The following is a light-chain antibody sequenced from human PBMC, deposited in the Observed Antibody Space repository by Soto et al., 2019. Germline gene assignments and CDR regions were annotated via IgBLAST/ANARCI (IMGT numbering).Light chain of an antibody. V-gene: IGLV1-51*01. Sequence: QAVVTQPPSVSAAPGQRVTISCSGSSSNIGKNYVFWYQQLPGTAPKLLIYDNYKRPSGITDRFSGSKSDTSATLGIAGLQTGDEADYYCGTWDSSLSVVVFGGGTKLTVL. CDR1: SSNIGKNY. CDR2: DNY. CDR3: GTWDSSLSVVV. J-gene: IGLJ3*02.